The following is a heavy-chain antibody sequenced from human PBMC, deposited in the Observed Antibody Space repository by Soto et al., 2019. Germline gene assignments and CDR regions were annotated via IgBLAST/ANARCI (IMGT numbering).Heavy chain of an antibody. J-gene: IGHJ6*02. V-gene: IGHV1-69*06. D-gene: IGHD6-19*01. CDR3: ARGGFVAGLYNALDA. Sequence: QVQLVQSGAEVKKAGSSVKVSCKTSGGTLSTNAISWVRQAPGQGLEWMGAIIPMFGSPKYAQKFQGRVTITADKPTRTIYMERISLTSADTAVYYCARGGFVAGLYNALDAWGQGTTVAVSS. CDR2: IIPMFGSP. CDR1: GGTLSTNA.